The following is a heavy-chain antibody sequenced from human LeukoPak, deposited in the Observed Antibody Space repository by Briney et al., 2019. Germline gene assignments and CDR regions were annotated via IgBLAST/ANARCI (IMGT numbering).Heavy chain of an antibody. CDR3: ARWGRYCSSTSCQFSGFDP. J-gene: IGHJ5*02. CDR2: ISAYNGNT. CDR1: GYTFTSYG. Sequence: ASVKVSCKASGYTFTSYGISWVRQAPGQGLEWMRWISAYNGNTNYAQKLQGRVTMTTDTSTSTAYMELRSLRSDDTAVYYCARWGRYCSSTSCQFSGFDPWGQGTLVTVSS. V-gene: IGHV1-18*01. D-gene: IGHD2-2*01.